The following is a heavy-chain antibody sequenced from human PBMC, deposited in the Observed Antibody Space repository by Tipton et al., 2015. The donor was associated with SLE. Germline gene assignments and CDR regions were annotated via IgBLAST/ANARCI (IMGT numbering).Heavy chain of an antibody. V-gene: IGHV1-18*01. CDR3: VRRDCTSSSCFNNWFYP. D-gene: IGHD2-15*01. J-gene: IGHJ5*02. Sequence: QSGPEVKKPGASVKVSCKASGYTFTSYGISWVRQAPGQGLEWMGWISLYDGDTNYAQNVQGRVTMTTDTSTSTAYMELRSLTSDDTAVYYCVRRDCTSSSCFNNWFYPWGQGTLVTVSS. CDR1: GYTFTSYG. CDR2: ISLYDGDT.